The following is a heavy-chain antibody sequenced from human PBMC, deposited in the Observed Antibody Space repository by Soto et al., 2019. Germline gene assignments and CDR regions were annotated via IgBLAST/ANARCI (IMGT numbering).Heavy chain of an antibody. J-gene: IGHJ6*02. CDR2: ISAYNGNT. Sequence: ASVKVSCKASGYTFTSYGSSWVRQAPGQGLEWMGWISAYNGNTNYAQKLQGRVTMTTDTSTSTAYMELRSLRSDDTAVYYCARRRITMVRGVITTNYYYYYGMDVWGQGTTVTVSS. V-gene: IGHV1-18*01. D-gene: IGHD3-10*01. CDR1: GYTFTSYG. CDR3: ARRRITMVRGVITTNYYYYYGMDV.